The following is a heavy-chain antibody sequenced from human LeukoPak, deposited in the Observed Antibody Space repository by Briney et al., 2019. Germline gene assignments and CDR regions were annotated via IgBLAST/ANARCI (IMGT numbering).Heavy chain of an antibody. D-gene: IGHD2/OR15-2a*01. V-gene: IGHV3-30*02. Sequence: GGSLRLSCAASGFTFTNYGYHWVRQAPGKGLEWAAFIRQAEINKYYGDSVKGRLIISRDNSKNTVDLQMNSLRAEDTAVYYCARDGEYGGMDVWGQGTTVTVSS. CDR2: IRQAEINK. CDR1: GFTFTNYG. J-gene: IGHJ6*02. CDR3: ARDGEYGGMDV.